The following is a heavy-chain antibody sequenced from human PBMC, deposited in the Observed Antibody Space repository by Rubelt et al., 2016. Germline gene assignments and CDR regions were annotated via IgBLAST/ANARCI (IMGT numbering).Heavy chain of an antibody. CDR2: IRQDGNEK. J-gene: IGHJ4*02. D-gene: IGHD1-26*01. Sequence: GGSLRLSCSASGFIFSTYWMTWVRQAPGKGLEWVANIRQDGNEKYYVDSVKGRFTISRDNAKNTLYLQMNSLRAEDTAVYYCARSLSGSYDYWGQGTLVTVSS. CDR1: GFIFSTYW. CDR3: ARSLSGSYDY. V-gene: IGHV3-7*01.